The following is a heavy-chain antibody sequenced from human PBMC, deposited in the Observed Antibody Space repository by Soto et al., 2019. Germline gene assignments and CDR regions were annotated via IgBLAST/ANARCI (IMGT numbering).Heavy chain of an antibody. V-gene: IGHV3-23*01. CDR1: GFTFSSYA. D-gene: IGHD3-3*01. CDR3: ARGPRITIFGVVIIGFDY. CDR2: ISGSGGST. J-gene: IGHJ4*02. Sequence: PGGSLRLSCAASGFTFSSYAMSWVRQAPGKGLEWVSAISGSGGSTYYADSVKGRFTISRDNSKNTLYLQMNSLRAEDTAVYYCARGPRITIFGVVIIGFDYWGQGTLVTVSS.